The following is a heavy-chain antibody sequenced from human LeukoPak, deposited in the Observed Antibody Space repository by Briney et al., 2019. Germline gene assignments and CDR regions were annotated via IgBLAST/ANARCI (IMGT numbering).Heavy chain of an antibody. V-gene: IGHV3-9*03. CDR2: ISWNSGSI. CDR3: AKVATRYFDSSGYYSQDFDY. CDR1: GLTFDDYA. D-gene: IGHD3-22*01. Sequence: LAGRSLRLSCAASGLTFDDYAMHWGPQAPGKGLERGSGISWNSGSIGYAAPVKGRFTISRDNAKNSLFLQMNSLRAEDMALYYCAKVATRYFDSSGYYSQDFDYWGQGTLVTVSS. J-gene: IGHJ4*02.